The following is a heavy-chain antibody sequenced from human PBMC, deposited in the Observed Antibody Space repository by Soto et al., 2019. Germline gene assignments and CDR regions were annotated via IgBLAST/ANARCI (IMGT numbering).Heavy chain of an antibody. J-gene: IGHJ5*02. D-gene: IGHD6-6*01. V-gene: IGHV4-4*07. CDR2: ISTSGST. CDR3: ARDLYRSSSYWFDT. CDR1: GGSISSYY. Sequence: SETLSLTCTVSGGSISSYYWSWIRQPAGKGLEWIGRISTSGSTNYNRSLKSRVTLSVDTSKNQFSLKLRSVTAADTDVYYCARDLYRSSSYWFDTWGQGSLVTVSS.